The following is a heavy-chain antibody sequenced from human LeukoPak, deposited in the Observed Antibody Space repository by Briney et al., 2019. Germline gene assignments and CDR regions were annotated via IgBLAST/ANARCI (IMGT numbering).Heavy chain of an antibody. J-gene: IGHJ3*02. CDR2: TDPKRGAT. CDR3: ARVGLTRGEAFDI. D-gene: IGHD3-16*01. V-gene: IGHV1-2*02. Sequence: ASVKVSCKASGYTFTGYYMHWVRQAPGQGLEWMGWTDPKRGATNYAQKFEGRVTMTRDTSITTVYMDLSSLRFGDTAMYYCARVGLTRGEAFDIWGQGTMVTVSS. CDR1: GYTFTGYY.